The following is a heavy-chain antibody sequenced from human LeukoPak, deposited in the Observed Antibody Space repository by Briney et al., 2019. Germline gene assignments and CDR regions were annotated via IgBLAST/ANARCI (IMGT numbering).Heavy chain of an antibody. CDR2: MNPNSGNT. V-gene: IGHV1-8*01. CDR3: ARDARIAAARYYGY. D-gene: IGHD6-13*01. CDR1: GYTFTSYD. Sequence: ASVKVSCKASGYTFTSYDINWVRQATGQGLEWMGWMNPNSGNTGYAQKFQGRVTMTRNTSISTAYMGLSSLRSEDTAVYYCARDARIAAARYYGYWGQGTLVTVSS. J-gene: IGHJ4*02.